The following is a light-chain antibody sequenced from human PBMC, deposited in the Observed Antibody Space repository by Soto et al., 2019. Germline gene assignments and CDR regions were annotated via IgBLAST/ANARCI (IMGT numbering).Light chain of an antibody. CDR1: QGISNY. CDR2: AAS. V-gene: IGKV1-27*01. J-gene: IGKJ1*01. Sequence: DIQMTQSPSSLSASVGDRVIITCRERQGISNYLAWSQQKPGKVPKLLIYAASNLQSGVPSRFSGSGSGTDFTLTISSLQPEDVANYYCQKYNSAPWTFGQGTKVEIK. CDR3: QKYNSAPWT.